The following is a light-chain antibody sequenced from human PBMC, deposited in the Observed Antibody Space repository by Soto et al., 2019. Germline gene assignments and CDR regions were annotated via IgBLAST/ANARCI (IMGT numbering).Light chain of an antibody. CDR2: EVS. Sequence: QSALTQPPSVSGSPGQSLTISCTGTSSDVGDYNYVSWYQQHPGKAPRLMIFEVSNRPSGVSGRFSGSKSGNTASLTISGLQAEDEADYYCCSFTSSNTHVFGTGTKLTVL. V-gene: IGLV2-14*01. CDR3: CSFTSSNTHV. CDR1: SSDVGDYNY. J-gene: IGLJ1*01.